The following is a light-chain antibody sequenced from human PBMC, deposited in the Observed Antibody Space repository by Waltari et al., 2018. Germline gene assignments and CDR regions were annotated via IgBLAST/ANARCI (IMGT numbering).Light chain of an antibody. CDR2: DVS. V-gene: IGLV2-11*01. CDR1: SSDVGNYSY. CDR3: CSYAGTFTFYV. Sequence: QSALTQPRPVSGSPGQSVTVSCTGTSSDVGNYSYVSWYQHHPGKAPKLMIFDVSKRPSGVPDRFSGSKSGNTASLTISGLQAEDEADYYCCSYAGTFTFYVFGTGTKVTVL. J-gene: IGLJ1*01.